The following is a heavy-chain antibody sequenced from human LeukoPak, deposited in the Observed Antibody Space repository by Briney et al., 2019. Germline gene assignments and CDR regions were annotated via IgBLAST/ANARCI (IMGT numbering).Heavy chain of an antibody. V-gene: IGHV3-21*04. CDR2: ISSSSSYT. J-gene: IGHJ4*02. D-gene: IGHD6-19*01. CDR1: GFTFSSYS. CDR3: ATQYSSGFDY. Sequence: GGSLRLSCAASGFTFSSYSMNWVRQAPGKGLEWVSSISSSSSYTYYADSVKGRFTISRDNAKNSLYLQMNSLRAEDTAVYYCATQYSSGFDYWVQATLATVSS.